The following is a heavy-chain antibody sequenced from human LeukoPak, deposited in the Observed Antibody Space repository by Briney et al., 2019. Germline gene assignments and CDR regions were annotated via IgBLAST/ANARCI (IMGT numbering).Heavy chain of an antibody. CDR1: GYTFTSYY. CDR3: ARSPGGGYSYGFDAFDI. Sequence: GASVKVSCKASGYTFTSYYMHWVRQAPGQGLEWMGGIIPIFGTANYAQKFQGRVTITADESTSTAYMELSSLRSEDTAVYYCARSPGGGYSYGFDAFDIWGQGTMVTVSS. D-gene: IGHD5-18*01. J-gene: IGHJ3*02. CDR2: IIPIFGTA. V-gene: IGHV1-69*13.